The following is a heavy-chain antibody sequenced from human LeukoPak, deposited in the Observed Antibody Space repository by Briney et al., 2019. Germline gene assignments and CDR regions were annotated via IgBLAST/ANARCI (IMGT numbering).Heavy chain of an antibody. V-gene: IGHV1-2*02. D-gene: IGHD5-24*01. CDR3: ARGHGYNVYFDY. CDR1: GYTFTGYY. Sequence: ASVKVSCKASGYTFTGYYMHWVRQAPGQGHEWMGWINPNSGGTNYAQKFQGGVTMTRDTSISTAYMELSSLRSDDTAVYYCARGHGYNVYFDYWGQGTLVTVSS. J-gene: IGHJ4*02. CDR2: INPNSGGT.